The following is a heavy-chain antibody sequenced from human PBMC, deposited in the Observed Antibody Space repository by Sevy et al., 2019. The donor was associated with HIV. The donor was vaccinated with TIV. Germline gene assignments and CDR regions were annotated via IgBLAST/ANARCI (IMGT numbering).Heavy chain of an antibody. Sequence: GGSLRLSCAASGFTFSSYAMHWVRRAPGKGLEWVAVLSYDGSNKDYADSVKGRFTISRDNSKNTLYLQMNSLRAEDTAEYYCATSPGSYWGGDAFDIWDQGTMVTVSS. CDR2: LSYDGSNK. J-gene: IGHJ3*02. CDR1: GFTFSSYA. D-gene: IGHD1-26*01. V-gene: IGHV3-30-3*01. CDR3: ATSPGSYWGGDAFDI.